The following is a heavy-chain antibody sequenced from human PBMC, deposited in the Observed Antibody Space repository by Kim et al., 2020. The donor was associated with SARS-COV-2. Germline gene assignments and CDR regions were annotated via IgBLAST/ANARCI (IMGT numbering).Heavy chain of an antibody. Sequence: GGSLRLSCAASGFTVSSNYMSWVRQAPGKGLEWVSVIYSGGSTYYADSVKGRFTISRDNSKNTLYLQMNSLRAEDTAVYYCATRYGSGSTRPPAHWGQGTLVTVSS. V-gene: IGHV3-66*01. D-gene: IGHD3-10*01. CDR1: GFTVSSNY. J-gene: IGHJ4*02. CDR2: IYSGGST. CDR3: ATRYGSGSTRPPAH.